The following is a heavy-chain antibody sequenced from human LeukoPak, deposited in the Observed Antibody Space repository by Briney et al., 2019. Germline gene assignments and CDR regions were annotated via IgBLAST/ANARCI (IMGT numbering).Heavy chain of an antibody. CDR2: ISAGGGDT. CDR1: GFIFSNYA. Sequence: GGSLRLSCAASGFIFSNYAMSWVRQAPGKGLEWVSTISAGGGDTDYADSVKGRFTISRDNSKNTLHLRMNSLRAEDTAVYYCAKLDFYGSGSPLGFWGQGTLVTVSS. D-gene: IGHD3-10*01. CDR3: AKLDFYGSGSPLGF. V-gene: IGHV3-23*01. J-gene: IGHJ4*02.